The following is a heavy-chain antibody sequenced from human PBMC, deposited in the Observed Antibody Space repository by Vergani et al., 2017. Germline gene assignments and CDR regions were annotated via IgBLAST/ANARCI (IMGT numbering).Heavy chain of an antibody. V-gene: IGHV4-39*01. J-gene: IGHJ5*02. CDR2: IYYSGST. Sequence: QLQLQESGPVLVKPSATLSLTCSVSGASIRSSNYYWGWIRQPPGKGLEWIASIYYSGSTYYNPSLKSRVTISVDTSKNQFSLKLSSVTAADTAVYFCARHSTVEWLVKLGWIDPWGQGILVNVSS. CDR1: GASIRSSNYY. CDR3: ARHSTVEWLVKLGWIDP. D-gene: IGHD6-19*01.